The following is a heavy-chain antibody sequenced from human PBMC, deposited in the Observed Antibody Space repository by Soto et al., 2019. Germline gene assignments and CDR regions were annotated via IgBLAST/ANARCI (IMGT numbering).Heavy chain of an antibody. D-gene: IGHD3-3*01. CDR3: ARRAGFWIGYTDLNY. CDR2: VYYTGST. Sequence: SETLSLTCTVSGGSVSNSSHYWTWIRQPPGKVLEWIGYVYYTGSTNYNPSLHSRVTISVDTSKNQFSLTLSSVTAADTAVYYCARRAGFWIGYTDLNYWGKGSPVAVYS. J-gene: IGHJ4*02. CDR1: GGSVSNSSHY. V-gene: IGHV4-61*01.